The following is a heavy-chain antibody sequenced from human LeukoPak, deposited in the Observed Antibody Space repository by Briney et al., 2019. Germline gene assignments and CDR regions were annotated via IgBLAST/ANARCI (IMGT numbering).Heavy chain of an antibody. V-gene: IGHV4-30-4*01. D-gene: IGHD3-22*01. CDR2: IYYSGST. J-gene: IGHJ4*02. Sequence: SETLSLTCTVSGGSISSGENYWSWIRQPPGKGLEWIGYIYYSGSTYYNPSLKSRVTISVDTSKNQFSLKLSSVTAADTAVYYCARAKGGRYYDTRGFDYWGQGTLVTVSS. CDR3: ARAKGGRYYDTRGFDY. CDR1: GGSISSGENY.